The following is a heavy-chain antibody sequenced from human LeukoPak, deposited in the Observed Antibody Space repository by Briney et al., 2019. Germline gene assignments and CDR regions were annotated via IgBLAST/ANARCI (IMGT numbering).Heavy chain of an antibody. D-gene: IGHD6-19*01. Sequence: SQTLSLTCVVSGDSVSSKNGAWNWIRQSPSRGLEWLGRTCYRSKWYNDYAESMEVRMTIGQDTSKNHYSLHLNSVTPDATAVYYCARDFGTTGWHTFDYWGQGTLVTVSS. CDR1: GDSVSSKNGA. J-gene: IGHJ4*02. V-gene: IGHV6-1*01. CDR3: ARDFGTTGWHTFDY. CDR2: TCYRSKWYN.